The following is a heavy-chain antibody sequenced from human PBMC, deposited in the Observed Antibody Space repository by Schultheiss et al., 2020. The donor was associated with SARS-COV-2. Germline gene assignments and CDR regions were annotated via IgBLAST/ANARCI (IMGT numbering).Heavy chain of an antibody. Sequence: SETLSLTCTVSGGSISSGGYYWNWIRQQPGKGLEWIGSIHYVGNTYYNPSLKSRVTISVDTSKNQFSLKLTSVTAADTAVYYCARGHGTFREWGQGTLVTVSS. J-gene: IGHJ4*02. CDR1: GGSISSGGYY. CDR3: ARGHGTFRE. CDR2: IHYVGNT. V-gene: IGHV4-31*03. D-gene: IGHD2/OR15-2a*01.